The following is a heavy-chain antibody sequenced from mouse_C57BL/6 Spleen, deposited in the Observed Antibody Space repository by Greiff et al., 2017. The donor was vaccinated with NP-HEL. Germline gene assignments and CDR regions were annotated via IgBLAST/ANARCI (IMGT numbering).Heavy chain of an antibody. V-gene: IGHV1-69*01. J-gene: IGHJ2*01. CDR3: ARNGGMYYFDY. Sequence: QVQLQQSGAELVMPGASVKLSCKASGYTFTSYWMHWVKQRPGQGLEWIGEIDPSDSYTNYNQKFKGKSTLTVDKSSSTAYMQLSSLTSEDSAVYYCARNGGMYYFDYWGQGTTLTVSS. CDR2: IDPSDSYT. CDR1: GYTFTSYW.